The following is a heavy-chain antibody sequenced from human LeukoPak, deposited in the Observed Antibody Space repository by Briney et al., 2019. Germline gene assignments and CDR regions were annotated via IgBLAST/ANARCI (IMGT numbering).Heavy chain of an antibody. CDR1: GFTVSSYG. Sequence: GGSLRLSCAASGFTVSSYGMTWVRQAPGKGLQWVSSFSGTGGGTYYADTVKGRFTISRDNSKNTLYLQMNSLRAEDTAVYYCARVRGRGDAFDIWGQGTMVTVSS. J-gene: IGHJ3*02. CDR2: FSGTGGGT. V-gene: IGHV3-23*01. CDR3: ARVRGRGDAFDI.